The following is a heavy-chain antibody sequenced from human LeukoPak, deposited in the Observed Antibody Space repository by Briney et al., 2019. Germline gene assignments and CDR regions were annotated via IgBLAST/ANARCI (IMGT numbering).Heavy chain of an antibody. V-gene: IGHV3-7*05. J-gene: IGHJ4*02. Sequence: GGSLRLPCATSGFTFSNYWMSWVRQAPGKGLEWVANIKEDGSEKNYVDSVKGRFTISRDNAKNSLYLQMNSLRAEDTAIYYCARDWGAAGLWDYWGQGTLVTVSS. CDR3: ARDWGAAGLWDY. CDR2: IKEDGSEK. D-gene: IGHD6-13*01. CDR1: GFTFSNYW.